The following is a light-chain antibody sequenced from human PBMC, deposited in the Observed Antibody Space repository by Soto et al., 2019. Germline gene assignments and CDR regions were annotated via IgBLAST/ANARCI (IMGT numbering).Light chain of an antibody. Sequence: QAVVTQPPSASGTPGQRVTISCSGSNSNIGSNTVNWYQQLPGTAPKLLIYSNNQRPSGVPGRFSDSKSGTSASLAISGLHSEDEADYYCASWDDSLNGVVFGGGSKLTVL. CDR1: NSNIGSNT. V-gene: IGLV1-44*01. J-gene: IGLJ2*01. CDR2: SNN. CDR3: ASWDDSLNGVV.